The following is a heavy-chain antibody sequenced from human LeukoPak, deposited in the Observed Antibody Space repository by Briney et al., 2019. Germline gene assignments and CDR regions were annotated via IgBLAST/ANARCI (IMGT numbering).Heavy chain of an antibody. V-gene: IGHV3-53*01. CDR1: GFTVSSNY. Sequence: GGSLRLSCAASGFTVSSNYMSWVRQAPGKGLEWVSVIYSGGSTYYADSVKGRFTISRDNSKNTLYLQMYSLRAEDTAVYYCASTPMDSSSSDYWGQGTLVTVSS. D-gene: IGHD6-6*01. J-gene: IGHJ4*02. CDR3: ASTPMDSSSSDY. CDR2: IYSGGST.